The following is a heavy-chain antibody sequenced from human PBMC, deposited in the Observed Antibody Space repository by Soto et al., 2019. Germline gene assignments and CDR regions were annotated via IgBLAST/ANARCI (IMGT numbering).Heavy chain of an antibody. Sequence: GGSLRLSCAASGFTFSSYAMHWVRQAPGKGLEWVAVISYDGSNKYYADSVKGRFTISRDNSKNTLYLQMNSLRAEDTAVYYCARGGEAPGYFDYWGQGTLVTVSS. CDR2: ISYDGSNK. CDR3: ARGGEAPGYFDY. D-gene: IGHD3-16*01. V-gene: IGHV3-30-3*01. CDR1: GFTFSSYA. J-gene: IGHJ4*02.